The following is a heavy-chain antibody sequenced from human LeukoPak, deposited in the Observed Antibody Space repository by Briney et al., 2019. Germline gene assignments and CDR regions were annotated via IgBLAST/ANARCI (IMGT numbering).Heavy chain of an antibody. CDR1: GFTFSSYA. Sequence: GGSLRLSCAASGFTFSSYAMSWVRQAPGKGLEWVSAISGSGGSTYYADSVKGRFTISRDNSKNTLYLQMNSLRAEDTAVYYCAKSKVRGVIQPEVFDYWGQGTLVTVSS. J-gene: IGHJ4*02. CDR2: ISGSGGST. CDR3: AKSKVRGVIQPEVFDY. V-gene: IGHV3-23*01. D-gene: IGHD3-10*01.